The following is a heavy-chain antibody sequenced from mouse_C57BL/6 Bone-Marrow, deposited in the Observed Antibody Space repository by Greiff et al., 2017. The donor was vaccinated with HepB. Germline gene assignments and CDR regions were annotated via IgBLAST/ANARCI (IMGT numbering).Heavy chain of an antibody. J-gene: IGHJ2*01. Sequence: QVQLQQSGAELVRPGTSVKVSCKASGYAFTNYLIEWVKQRPGQGLEWIGVINPGSGGTNYNEKVKGKATLTADNYSSTAYMQLSSLTSEDSAVYFCARSPLYFDYWGQGTALTVSA. V-gene: IGHV1-54*01. CDR2: INPGSGGT. CDR1: GYAFTNYL. CDR3: ARSPLYFDY.